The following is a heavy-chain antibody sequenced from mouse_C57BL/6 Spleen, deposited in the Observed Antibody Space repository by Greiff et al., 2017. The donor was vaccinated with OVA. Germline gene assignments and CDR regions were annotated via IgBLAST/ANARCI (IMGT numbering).Heavy chain of an antibody. D-gene: IGHD2-5*01. CDR1: GFTFSSYA. J-gene: IGHJ4*01. CDR3: ARGVTKYYAMDY. CDR2: ISDGGSYT. V-gene: IGHV5-4*01. Sequence: EVQVVESGGGLVKPGGSLKLSCAASGFTFSSYAMSWVRQTPEKRLEWVATISDGGSYTYYPDNVKGRFTISRDNAKNNLYLKMRHVKSEDTARDDGARGVTKYYAMDYWGQGTSVTVSS.